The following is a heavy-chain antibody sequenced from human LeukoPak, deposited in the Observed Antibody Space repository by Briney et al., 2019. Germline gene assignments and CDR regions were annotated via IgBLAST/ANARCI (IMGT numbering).Heavy chain of an antibody. CDR3: ARASRKLYYFDY. Sequence: PGGSLRLSCAASGFTFSSYSMNWVRQAPGKGREWVSSISSSSSYIYYADSVKGRFTISRDNAKNSLYLQMNSLRAEDTAVYYCARASRKLYYFDYWGQGTLVTVSS. D-gene: IGHD4-23*01. CDR2: ISSSSSYI. V-gene: IGHV3-21*01. J-gene: IGHJ4*02. CDR1: GFTFSSYS.